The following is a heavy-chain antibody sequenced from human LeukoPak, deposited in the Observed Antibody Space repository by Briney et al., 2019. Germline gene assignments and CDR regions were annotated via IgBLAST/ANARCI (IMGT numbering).Heavy chain of an antibody. D-gene: IGHD1-26*01. J-gene: IGHJ4*02. CDR3: ARGKWELHY. CDR2: VQYSGTA. Sequence: PSETLSLTCTVSDVSITNYDWSWVRQPPGKGLEFIGHVQYSGTANYHPSLRSRVTISIDTYKKHFFLKLKSVTAADTAVYYCARGKWELHYWGQGTLVTVSS. CDR1: DVSITNYD. V-gene: IGHV4-59*01.